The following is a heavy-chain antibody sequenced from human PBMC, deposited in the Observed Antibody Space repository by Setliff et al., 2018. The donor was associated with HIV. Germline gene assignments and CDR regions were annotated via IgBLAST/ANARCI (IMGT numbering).Heavy chain of an antibody. J-gene: IGHJ4*02. CDR1: GGSFSGYY. D-gene: IGHD3-10*01. CDR2: INHSGNT. Sequence: PSETLSLTCAFNGGSFSGYYRMWIRQSPGEGLEWIGEINHSGNTNYNPSLKSRVTMSGDTSKNQFSLNLTSVTAADTAVYLCARGLVRGSGTYYNPPGYWGPGTRVTVSS. V-gene: IGHV4-34*01. CDR3: ARGLVRGSGTYYNPPGY.